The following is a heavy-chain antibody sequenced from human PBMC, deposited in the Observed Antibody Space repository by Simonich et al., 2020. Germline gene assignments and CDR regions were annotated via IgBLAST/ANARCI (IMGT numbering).Heavy chain of an antibody. J-gene: IGHJ4*02. CDR3: ARWAYSSSYFDY. CDR2: IYYSGNT. V-gene: IGHV4-39*01. Sequence: QLQLQESGPGLVKPSETLSLTCTVSGGSISSSSYYWGWIRQPPGKGLEWIGSIYYSGNTYDNPSPKGRVTISVDTSKNQFSLKLSSVTAADTAVYYCARWAYSSSYFDYWGQGTLVTVSS. D-gene: IGHD6-6*01. CDR1: GGSISSSSYY.